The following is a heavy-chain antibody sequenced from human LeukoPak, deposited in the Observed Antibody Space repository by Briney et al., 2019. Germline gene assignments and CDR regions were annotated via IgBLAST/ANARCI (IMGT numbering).Heavy chain of an antibody. CDR1: GGSISSSNW. CDR2: IYNSGST. V-gene: IGHV4-4*02. J-gene: IGHJ4*02. CDR3: AVSSGWYKIDF. Sequence: SETLSLTCAVSGGSISSSNWWSWVRRPPGKGREGSGEIYNSGSTNYNPSLKRRVTIQGDKSKKQVSLKLSSVTDGDTGVYYCAVSSGWYKIDFWGQGTLVTVSS. D-gene: IGHD6-19*01.